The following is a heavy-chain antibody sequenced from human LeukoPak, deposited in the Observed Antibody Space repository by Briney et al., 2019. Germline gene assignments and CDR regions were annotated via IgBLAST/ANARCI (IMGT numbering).Heavy chain of an antibody. Sequence: SETLSLTCTASDYSISSGYYWGWIRQPPGKGLEWIGSISHSGSTYYNPSLKSRVSISVDTSKNQFSLKLSSVTAADTAVYFCARGLSRGFDNWGQGTLVTVSS. CDR2: ISHSGST. CDR1: DYSISSGYY. CDR3: ARGLSRGFDN. J-gene: IGHJ4*02. V-gene: IGHV4-38-2*02.